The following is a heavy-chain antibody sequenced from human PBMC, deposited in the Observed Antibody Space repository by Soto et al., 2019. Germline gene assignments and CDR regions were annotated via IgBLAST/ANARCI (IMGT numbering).Heavy chain of an antibody. J-gene: IGHJ4*02. Sequence: PSETLSLTCDVYGGSFSGYIWTWIRQTPGKGLECIGQINHGGSANYNPSLKSRVTIPLDTSNNQFSLRLNSVTAADTAVYFCVRSSIEPRIFMYPFDYWGLGTLVTVSS. CDR3: VRSSIEPRIFMYPFDY. CDR1: GGSFSGYI. V-gene: IGHV4-34*01. D-gene: IGHD6-6*01. CDR2: INHGGSA.